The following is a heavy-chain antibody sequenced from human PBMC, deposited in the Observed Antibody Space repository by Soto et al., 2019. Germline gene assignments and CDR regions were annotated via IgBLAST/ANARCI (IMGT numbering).Heavy chain of an antibody. D-gene: IGHD6-19*01. J-gene: IGHJ4*02. Sequence: ASVKVSCKASGYTFTSYYMHWVRQAPGQGLEWMGIINPSGGSTSYAQKFQGRVTMTRDTSTSTVYMELSSLRSEDTAVYYCARGTFGIAVAGTGFDYWGQGTLVTVSS. CDR1: GYTFTSYY. CDR3: ARGTFGIAVAGTGFDY. CDR2: INPSGGST. V-gene: IGHV1-46*01.